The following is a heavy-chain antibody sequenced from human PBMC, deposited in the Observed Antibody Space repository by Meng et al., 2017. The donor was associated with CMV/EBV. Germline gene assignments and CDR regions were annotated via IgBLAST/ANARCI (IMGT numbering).Heavy chain of an antibody. Sequence: GESLKISCAASGFTFSSYWMHWVRQAPGKGLVWVSVIYSGGSTYYADSVKGRFTISRDNSKNTLYLQMNSLRAEDTAVYYCARDGIAVAGTQGEYYYYGMDVWGQGTTVTVSS. CDR2: IYSGGST. J-gene: IGHJ6*02. CDR3: ARDGIAVAGTQGEYYYYGMDV. CDR1: GFTFSSYW. V-gene: IGHV3-53*01. D-gene: IGHD6-19*01.